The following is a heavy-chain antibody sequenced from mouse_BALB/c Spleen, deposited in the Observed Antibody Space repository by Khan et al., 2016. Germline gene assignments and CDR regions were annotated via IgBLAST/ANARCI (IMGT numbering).Heavy chain of an antibody. CDR1: GYSLTGYN. CDR3: ESSRFGNYDFYVMDY. Sequence: VQLQQSGSELEQPGASVKISCKASGYSLTGYNINWVKQSNRKSLEWIGNIDPYFGVTNYNQKFKGRATLTVDNSSSTASMQLKRLTSEDSGVFYDESSRFGNYDFYVMDYWGQGTSATVSS. J-gene: IGHJ4*01. V-gene: IGHV1S135*01. D-gene: IGHD2-1*01. CDR2: IDPYFGVT.